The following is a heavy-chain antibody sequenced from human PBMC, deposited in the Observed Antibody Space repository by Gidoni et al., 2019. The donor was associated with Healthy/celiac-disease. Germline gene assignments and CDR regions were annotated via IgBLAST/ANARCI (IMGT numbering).Heavy chain of an antibody. Sequence: QVQLVQSGAEVKKPGSSVKVSCKASGGTFSSYAISWVRQAPGQGLEWLGGIIPIFGTANSAPNFQGRVTITADESTSTAYMELSSLRSEDTAVYYCARLGEYQLLQGYFDYWGQGTLVTVSS. CDR3: ARLGEYQLLQGYFDY. D-gene: IGHD2-2*01. CDR2: IIPIFGTA. J-gene: IGHJ4*02. CDR1: GGTFSSYA. V-gene: IGHV1-69*01.